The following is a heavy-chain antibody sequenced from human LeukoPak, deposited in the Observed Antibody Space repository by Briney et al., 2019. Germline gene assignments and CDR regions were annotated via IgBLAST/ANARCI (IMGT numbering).Heavy chain of an antibody. CDR1: GGSISSNTYY. V-gene: IGHV4-39*01. CDR3: LRHWGGYGWYFDY. D-gene: IGHD5-18*01. CDR2: ISDSGTT. J-gene: IGHJ4*02. Sequence: KPSETLSLTCTVSGGSISSNTYYCGWIRQPPGKGLEWIGSISDSGTTYYNPSLKSRVTISADTSKNQCSLKLTSVTAADTAVYFCLRHWGGYGWYFDYWGQGILVTVSS.